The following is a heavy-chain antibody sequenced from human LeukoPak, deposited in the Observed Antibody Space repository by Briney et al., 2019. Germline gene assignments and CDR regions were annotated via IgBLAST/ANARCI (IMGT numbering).Heavy chain of an antibody. CDR1: GGTFSSYA. V-gene: IGHV1-69*05. D-gene: IGHD3-22*01. J-gene: IGHJ4*02. Sequence: SVKVSCKSSGGTFSSYAISWVRQAPGQGLEWMGRIIPIFGTANYAQKFQGRVTITTDESTSTAYMELSSLRSEDTAVYYCARDGTYYYDSSGYYYFDYWGQGTLVTVSS. CDR3: ARDGTYYYDSSGYYYFDY. CDR2: IIPIFGTA.